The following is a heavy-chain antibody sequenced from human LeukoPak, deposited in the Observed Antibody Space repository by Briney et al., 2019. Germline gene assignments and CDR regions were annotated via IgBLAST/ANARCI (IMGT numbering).Heavy chain of an antibody. CDR1: GGSISSYY. V-gene: IGHV4-59*05. CDR2: IYYSGST. CDR3: ARLTGYSSGWYSFGYYYGMDV. Sequence: SETLSLTCTVSGGSISSYYWSWIRQPAGKGLEWIGSIYYSGSTYYNPSLKSRVTISVDTSKNQFSLKLSSVTAADTAVYHCARLTGYSSGWYSFGYYYGMDVWGQGTTVTVSS. J-gene: IGHJ6*02. D-gene: IGHD6-19*01.